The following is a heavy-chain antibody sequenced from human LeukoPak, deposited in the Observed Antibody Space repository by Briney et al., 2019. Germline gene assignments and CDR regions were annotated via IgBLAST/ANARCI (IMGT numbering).Heavy chain of an antibody. J-gene: IGHJ6*02. D-gene: IGHD1-7*01. Sequence: SQTLSLTCAISGDSVSSNSAAWNWIRQSPSRGLEWLGRTYYRSKWYNDYAVSVKSRITINPDTSKNQFSLQLNSVTPEDTAVYYCARGDSGWNYGSILYYYGMDVWGQGTTVTVSS. CDR1: GDSVSSNSAA. CDR3: ARGDSGWNYGSILYYYGMDV. V-gene: IGHV6-1*01. CDR2: TYYRSKWYN.